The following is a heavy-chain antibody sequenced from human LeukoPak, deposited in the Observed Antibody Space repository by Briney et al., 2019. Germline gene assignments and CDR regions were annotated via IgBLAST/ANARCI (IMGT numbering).Heavy chain of an antibody. V-gene: IGHV1-2*02. CDR2: INPNSGGT. CDR3: ARDPSSSSWYSPFFDY. J-gene: IGHJ4*02. CDR1: GYTFTGYY. D-gene: IGHD6-13*01. Sequence: ASVKVSCKASGYTFTGYYMHWVRQAPGQGLEWMGWINPNSGGTNYAQKFQGRVTMTRDTSISTAYMELSRLRSDDTAVYYCARDPSSSSWYSPFFDYWGQGTLVTVSS.